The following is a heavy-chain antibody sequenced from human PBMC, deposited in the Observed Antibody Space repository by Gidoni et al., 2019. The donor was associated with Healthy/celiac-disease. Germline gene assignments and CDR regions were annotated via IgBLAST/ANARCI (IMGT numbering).Heavy chain of an antibody. CDR2: IRYDGSNK. V-gene: IGHV3-30*02. D-gene: IGHD2-21*02. CDR3: AKGFVAYCGGDCYPKSVGALDY. Sequence: QVQLVESGGGVVQPGGSLRLSCAAPGFTFSSYGMHWVRQAPGKGLEWVAIIRYDGSNKYYADSVKGRFTISRDNSKNTLYLQMNSLRAEDTAVYYCAKGFVAYCGGDCYPKSVGALDYWGQGTLVTVSS. J-gene: IGHJ4*02. CDR1: GFTFSSYG.